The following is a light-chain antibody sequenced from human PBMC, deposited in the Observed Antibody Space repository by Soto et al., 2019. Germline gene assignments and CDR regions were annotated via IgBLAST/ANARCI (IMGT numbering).Light chain of an antibody. V-gene: IGLV1-51*01. CDR3: GTWDSSLSAGV. J-gene: IGLJ3*02. CDR2: DND. CDR1: SSNIGNNY. Sequence: QSVLTQPPSVSAAPGQKVTISCSGSSSNIGNNYVSWYQQLPGTAPKLLIYDNDKRPLGIPDRFSGSKSGTSATLDITGLQTGDEADYYCGTWDSSLSAGVFGGGTKLTVL.